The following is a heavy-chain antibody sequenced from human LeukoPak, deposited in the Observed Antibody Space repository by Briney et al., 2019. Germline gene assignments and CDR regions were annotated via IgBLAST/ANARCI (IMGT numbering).Heavy chain of an antibody. CDR2: IYYSGST. CDR3: ARLEQQLVFDY. D-gene: IGHD6-13*01. V-gene: IGHV4-39*01. J-gene: IGHJ4*02. Sequence: TSETLSLTCTVSGGSISSSSYYWGWIRQPPGKGLEWIGSIYYSGSTYYNPSLKSRVTISVDTSKNQFSLKLSSVTAADTAVYYCARLEQQLVFDYWGQGTLVTVPS. CDR1: GGSISSSSYY.